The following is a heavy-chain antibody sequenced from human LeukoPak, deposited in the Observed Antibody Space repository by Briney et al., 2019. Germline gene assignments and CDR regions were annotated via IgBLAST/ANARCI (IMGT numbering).Heavy chain of an antibody. D-gene: IGHD3-3*01. V-gene: IGHV1-69*01. Sequence: ASVKVPCKASGGTFSSYAISWVRQAPGQGLEWMGGIIPIFGTANYAQKFQGRVTITADESTSTAYMELSSLRSGDTAVYYCARVNDFWSVNWFDPWGQGTLVTVSS. J-gene: IGHJ5*02. CDR2: IIPIFGTA. CDR1: GGTFSSYA. CDR3: ARVNDFWSVNWFDP.